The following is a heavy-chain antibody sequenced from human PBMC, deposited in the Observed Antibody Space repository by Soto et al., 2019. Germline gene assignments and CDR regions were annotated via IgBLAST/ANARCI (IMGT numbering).Heavy chain of an antibody. CDR2: IYYSGST. J-gene: IGHJ4*02. CDR3: ARNYDPGYTFSY. D-gene: IGHD3-22*01. CDR1: GGSISSYY. Sequence: SETLSLTCTVSGGSISSYYWSWIRQPPGKGLEWIGYIYYSGSTNYNPSLKSRVTISVDTSKNQFSLKLSSVTAADTAVYYCARNYDPGYTFSYWSQGTLVTVSS. V-gene: IGHV4-59*08.